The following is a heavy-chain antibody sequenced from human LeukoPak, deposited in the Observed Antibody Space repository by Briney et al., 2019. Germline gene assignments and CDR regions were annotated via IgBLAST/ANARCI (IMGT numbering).Heavy chain of an antibody. CDR3: ARHTTVTTGYRYLDY. CDR2: IYHSGST. J-gene: IGHJ4*02. V-gene: IGHV4-38-2*01. D-gene: IGHD4-17*01. CDR1: GYSISSGYY. Sequence: SETLSLTCAVSGYSISSGYYWGWIRQPPGQGLEWIGSIYHSGSTYYNPSLKSRVTISVDTSKNQFSLKLSSVTAADTAVYYCARHTTVTTGYRYLDYWGQGTLVTVSS.